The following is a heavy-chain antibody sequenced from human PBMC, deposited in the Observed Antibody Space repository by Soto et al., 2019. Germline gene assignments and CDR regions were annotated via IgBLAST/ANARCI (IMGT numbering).Heavy chain of an antibody. CDR3: ARGHRGGYCSGVSFRVSALYFDY. V-gene: IGHV1-18*01. CDR2: ISAYNGDK. J-gene: IGHJ4*02. Sequence: ASVKVSCKVSGYSFTTFGVSWVRQAPGQGPEWMGWISAYNGDKNYAQKFQDRFIMTTDTSTSTVYMELRSLRSDDTAVYYCARGHRGGYCSGVSFRVSALYFDYWGQGTRVTVSS. D-gene: IGHD3-10*01. CDR1: GYSFTTFG.